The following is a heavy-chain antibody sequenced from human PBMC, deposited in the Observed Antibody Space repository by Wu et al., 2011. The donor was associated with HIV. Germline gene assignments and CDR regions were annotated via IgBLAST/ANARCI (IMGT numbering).Heavy chain of an antibody. J-gene: IGHJ3*02. CDR3: ASQNPDLVMVVAATHAPDAFDI. CDR1: GGTFSRYA. D-gene: IGHD2-8*02. CDR2: IIPLSGTA. Sequence: QIQLVQSGAEVKKPGSSVKVSCKASGGTFSRYAISWVRQAPGHGLEWMGEIIPLSGTAKYAQKFRGRVTITTDDSTSTGYMELTSLRSEDTAVYYCASQNPDLVMVVAATHAPDAFDIWGQGTMVTVSS. V-gene: IGHV1-69*05.